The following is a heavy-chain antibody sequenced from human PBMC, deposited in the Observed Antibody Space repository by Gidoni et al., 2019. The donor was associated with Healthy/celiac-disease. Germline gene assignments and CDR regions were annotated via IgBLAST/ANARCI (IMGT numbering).Heavy chain of an antibody. V-gene: IGHV4-59*08. J-gene: IGHJ5*02. CDR3: ARHTSGSYYMGWFDP. Sequence: QVQLQESGPGLVKPSETLSLTCTVSGGSISSYYWSWIRQPPGKGLEWIGYIYYSGSTNYNPSLKSRVTISVDTSKNQFSLKLSSVTAADTAVYYCARHTSGSYYMGWFDPWGQGTLVTVSS. CDR2: IYYSGST. D-gene: IGHD3-10*01. CDR1: GGSISSYY.